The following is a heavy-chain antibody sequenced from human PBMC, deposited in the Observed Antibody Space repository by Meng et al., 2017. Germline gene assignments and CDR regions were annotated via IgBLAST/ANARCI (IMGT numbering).Heavy chain of an antibody. J-gene: IGHJ4*02. D-gene: IGHD2-15*01. CDR2: IIPIFGTA. CDR3: ARDRAGYCSGGSCYGLDY. V-gene: IGHV1-69*13. Sequence: SVKVSCKASGDTFSSYAISWVRQAPGQGLEWMGGIIPIFGTANYAQKFQGRVTITADESTSTAYMELSSLRSEDTAVYYCARDRAGYCSGGSCYGLDYWGQGTLVTVSS. CDR1: GDTFSSYA.